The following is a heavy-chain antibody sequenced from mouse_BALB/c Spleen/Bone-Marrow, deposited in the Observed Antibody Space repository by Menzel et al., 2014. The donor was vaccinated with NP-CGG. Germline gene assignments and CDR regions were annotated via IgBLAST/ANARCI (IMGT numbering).Heavy chain of an antibody. Sequence: DVQLVESGPELVKPGASVKISYKASGYSFTGYFMNWVKQSHGKSLEWIGRINPYNGDTFYNQKFKGKATLTVDKSSSTAHMELLSLTSEDSAVYYCGGQDGYYGGFAYWGQGTLVTVSA. D-gene: IGHD2-3*01. CDR1: GYSFTGYF. J-gene: IGHJ3*01. CDR2: INPYNGDT. V-gene: IGHV1-37*01. CDR3: GGQDGYYGGFAY.